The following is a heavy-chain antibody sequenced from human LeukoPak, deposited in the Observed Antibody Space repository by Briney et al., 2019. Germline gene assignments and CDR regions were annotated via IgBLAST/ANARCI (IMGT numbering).Heavy chain of an antibody. CDR2: INPSGGST. Sequence: GASVKVSCKASGYTFTSYYMHWVRQAPGQGLEWMGIINPSGGSTSYAQKFQGRVTMTRDTSTSTVYMELSSLRSEDTAVYYCARDGPYPNYYGSGSYEYYYGMDVWGQGTTVTVSS. V-gene: IGHV1-46*01. CDR1: GYTFTSYY. J-gene: IGHJ6*02. D-gene: IGHD3-10*01. CDR3: ARDGPYPNYYGSGSYEYYYGMDV.